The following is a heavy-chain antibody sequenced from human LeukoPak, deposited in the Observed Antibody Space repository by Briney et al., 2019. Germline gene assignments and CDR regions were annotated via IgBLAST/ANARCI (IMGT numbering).Heavy chain of an antibody. Sequence: ASVKVSCKASGYTFTGYYMHWVRQAPGQGLEWMGRINPNSGGTNYAQKFQGRVTMTRDTSISTAYMELSRLRSDDTAVYYCARDTVTTTTNFNLFHPWGQGTLVTVSS. J-gene: IGHJ5*02. D-gene: IGHD4-11*01. CDR1: GYTFTGYY. CDR3: ARDTVTTTTNFNLFHP. CDR2: INPNSGGT. V-gene: IGHV1-2*06.